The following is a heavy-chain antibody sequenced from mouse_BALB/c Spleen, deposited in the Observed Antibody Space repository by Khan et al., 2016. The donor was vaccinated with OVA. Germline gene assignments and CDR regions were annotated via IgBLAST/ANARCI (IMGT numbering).Heavy chain of an antibody. V-gene: IGHV14-4*02. J-gene: IGHJ3*01. D-gene: IGHD1-3*01. CDR2: IDPENGDT. CDR3: NAAKLSRWVAS. CDR1: GFNIKDYY. Sequence: VQLQQSGAEFVRSGASVKLSCTTSGFNIKDYYMHWLKQRPKRALEWIGWIDPENGDTEYAPKFQGKATMTADTSSNTAYLHLSSLTSEDTAVYYGNAAKLSRWVASWGQGTLVTVSA.